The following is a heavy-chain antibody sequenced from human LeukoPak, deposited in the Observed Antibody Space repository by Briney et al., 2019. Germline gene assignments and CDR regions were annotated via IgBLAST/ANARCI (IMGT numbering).Heavy chain of an antibody. V-gene: IGHV3-30-3*01. D-gene: IGHD3-3*01. CDR2: ISYDGSNK. J-gene: IGHJ4*02. Sequence: GGSLRLSCAASGFTFSSYAMHWVRQAPGKGLEWVAVISYDGSNKYYADSVKGRFTISRDNSKNTLYLQMNSLGAEDTAVYYCARDPRGYYDFWSGYSYYFGYWGQGTLVTVSS. CDR3: ARDPRGYYDFWSGYSYYFGY. CDR1: GFTFSSYA.